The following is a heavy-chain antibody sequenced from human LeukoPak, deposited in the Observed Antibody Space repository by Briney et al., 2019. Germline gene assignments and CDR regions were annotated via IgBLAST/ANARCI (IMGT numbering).Heavy chain of an antibody. V-gene: IGHV1-24*01. CDR1: GYTLTELS. Sequence: ASVKVSCKVSGYTLTELSMHWVRQAPGKGLEWMGGFDPEDGETIYAHKFQGRVTMTTDTSTSTAYMELRSLRSDDTAVYYCARGVASTSWRFSYYGMDVWGKGTTVTVSS. D-gene: IGHD2-2*01. CDR3: ARGVASTSWRFSYYGMDV. J-gene: IGHJ6*04. CDR2: FDPEDGET.